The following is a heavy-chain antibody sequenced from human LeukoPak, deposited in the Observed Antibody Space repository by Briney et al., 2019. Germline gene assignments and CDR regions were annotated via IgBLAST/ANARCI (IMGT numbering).Heavy chain of an antibody. Sequence: GGPLRLSCAASGFTFSSYWMHWVRQVPGKGLVWVSRITSDGSATSYADFVKGRFTISRDNAKNTLYLQMKSLRAEDTALYYCVRDGLGGFDIWGQGTMVTVSS. V-gene: IGHV3-74*01. CDR3: VRDGLGGFDI. CDR1: GFTFSSYW. J-gene: IGHJ3*02. D-gene: IGHD3/OR15-3a*01. CDR2: ITSDGSAT.